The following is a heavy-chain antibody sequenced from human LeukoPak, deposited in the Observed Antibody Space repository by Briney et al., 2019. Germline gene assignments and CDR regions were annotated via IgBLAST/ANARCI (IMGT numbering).Heavy chain of an antibody. CDR2: IKQDGSEK. V-gene: IGHV3-7*01. D-gene: IGHD6-13*01. J-gene: IGHJ4*02. CDR1: GFTVSSNY. Sequence: PGGSLRLSCAAPGFTVSSNYMSWVRQAPGKGLEWVANIKQDGSEKYYVDSVKGRFTISRDNAKNSLYLQMNSLRAEDTAVYYCARDEGSSYDYWGQGTLVTVSS. CDR3: ARDEGSSYDY.